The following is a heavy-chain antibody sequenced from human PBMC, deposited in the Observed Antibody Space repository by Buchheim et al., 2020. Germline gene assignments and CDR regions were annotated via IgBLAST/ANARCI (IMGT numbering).Heavy chain of an antibody. CDR3: RSPTGGFDY. D-gene: IGHD3-10*01. CDR2: ISYDGSNK. Sequence: QVQLVESGGGVVQPGRSLRLSCAASGFTFSSYAMHWVRQAPGKGLEWVAVISYDGSNKYYADSVKGRFTISRDNSKNTLYLQMNSLRAEDTAVYYSRSPTGGFDYWGQGTL. J-gene: IGHJ4*02. V-gene: IGHV3-30-3*01. CDR1: GFTFSSYA.